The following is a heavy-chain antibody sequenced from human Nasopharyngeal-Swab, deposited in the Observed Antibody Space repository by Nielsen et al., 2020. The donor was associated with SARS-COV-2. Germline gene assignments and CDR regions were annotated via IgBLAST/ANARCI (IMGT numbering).Heavy chain of an antibody. CDR2: ISSSSSTI. Sequence: GESLKISCAASGFTFSSYSMNWVRQAPGKGPEWVSYISSSSSTIYYADSVKGRFTISRDNAKNSLYLQMNSLRDEDTAVYYCARGADVIKIFRKEYFFDYWGQGTLVTVSS. J-gene: IGHJ4*02. V-gene: IGHV3-48*02. CDR3: ARGADVIKIFRKEYFFDY. CDR1: GFTFSSYS. D-gene: IGHD3-9*01.